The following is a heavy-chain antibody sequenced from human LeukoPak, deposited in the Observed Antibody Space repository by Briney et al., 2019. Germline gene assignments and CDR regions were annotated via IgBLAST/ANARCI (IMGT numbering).Heavy chain of an antibody. J-gene: IGHJ6*02. CDR3: ARVAFGLYVMDV. CDR1: GFTFSSYA. D-gene: IGHD3/OR15-3a*01. CDR2: ISYDGSNK. V-gene: IGHV3-30-3*01. Sequence: GGSLRLSCAASGFTFSSYAMHWVRQAPGKGLEWVAVISYDGSNKYYADSVKGRFTISRDNSKNTLYLQLISLRAEDTAVYYCARVAFGLYVMDVWGQGTTVTVSS.